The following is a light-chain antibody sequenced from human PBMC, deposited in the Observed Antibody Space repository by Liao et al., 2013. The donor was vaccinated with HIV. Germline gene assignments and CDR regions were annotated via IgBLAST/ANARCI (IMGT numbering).Light chain of an antibody. V-gene: IGLV3-21*01. CDR1: NIGGRS. CDR2: YDN. Sequence: SYELTQPSSVSVAPGTTATITCGGDNIGGRSVHWYQHKAGQAPHLVISYDNDRPSGIPARFSGSNSGNTATLTINRVEAGDEADYYCQVWDSNRDLVLFGGGTKLAVL. J-gene: IGLJ2*01. CDR3: QVWDSNRDLVL.